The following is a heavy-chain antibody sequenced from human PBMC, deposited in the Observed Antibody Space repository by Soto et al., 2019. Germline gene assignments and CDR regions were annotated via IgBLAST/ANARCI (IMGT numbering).Heavy chain of an antibody. CDR1: GFTFTSSA. D-gene: IGHD3-22*01. CDR2: IVVGSGNT. J-gene: IGHJ2*01. Sequence: QMQLVQSGPEVKKPGTSVKVSCKASGFTFTSSAVQWVRQARGQRLEWIGWIVVGSGNTNYAQKFQERVTITRDMSTSTAYMELSSLGPEDTAVYYCAAEDYYDSSGYGYFDLWGRGTLVTVSS. CDR3: AAEDYYDSSGYGYFDL. V-gene: IGHV1-58*01.